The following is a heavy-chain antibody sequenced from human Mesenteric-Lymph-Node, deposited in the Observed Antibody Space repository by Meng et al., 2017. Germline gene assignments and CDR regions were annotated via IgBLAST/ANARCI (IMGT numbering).Heavy chain of an antibody. Sequence: ASSMVSCKSSGYTFTIYYIHWLRQAPGQGLEWMGIINPSGGSTSYAQKFQGRVTMTRDTSTSTVYMELSSLRSEDTAVYYFARETIVDGGSYSLEYWGQGTLVTVSS. D-gene: IGHD1-26*01. CDR3: ARETIVDGGSYSLEY. CDR1: GYTFTIYY. J-gene: IGHJ4*02. V-gene: IGHV1-46*01. CDR2: INPSGGST.